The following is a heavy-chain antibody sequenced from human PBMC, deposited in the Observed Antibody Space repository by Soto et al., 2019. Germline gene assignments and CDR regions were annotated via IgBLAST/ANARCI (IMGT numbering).Heavy chain of an antibody. CDR3: ARGDPITIFGVVIIHPFDY. Sequence: GASVKVSCKASGYTFTSYYMHWVRQAPGQGLEWMGIINPSGGSTSYAQKFQGRVTMTRDTSTSTVYMELSSLRSEDTAVYYCARGDPITIFGVVIIHPFDYWCQGTLVTVSS. V-gene: IGHV1-46*01. CDR2: INPSGGST. J-gene: IGHJ4*02. CDR1: GYTFTSYY. D-gene: IGHD3-3*01.